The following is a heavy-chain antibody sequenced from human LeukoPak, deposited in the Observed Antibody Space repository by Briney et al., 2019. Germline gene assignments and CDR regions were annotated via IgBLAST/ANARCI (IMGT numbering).Heavy chain of an antibody. Sequence: SETLSLTCAVYGGSFSGYYWSWIRQPPGKGLEWIGYIYYSGSTNYNPSLKSRVTISVDTSKNQFSLKLSSVTAADTAVYYCASRSTIHAFDIWGQGTMVTVSS. V-gene: IGHV4-59*01. CDR2: IYYSGST. J-gene: IGHJ3*02. CDR3: ASRSTIHAFDI. D-gene: IGHD2-2*01. CDR1: GGSFSGYY.